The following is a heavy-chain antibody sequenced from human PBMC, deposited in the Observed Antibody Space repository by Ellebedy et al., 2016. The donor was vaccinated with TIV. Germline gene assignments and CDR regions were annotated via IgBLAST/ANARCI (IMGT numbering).Heavy chain of an antibody. D-gene: IGHD2-2*01. CDR3: TREPVDAERAFDY. CDR1: GFTFGDYA. CDR2: IRSKAYGGTT. Sequence: GGSLRLSXTASGFTFGDYAMSWFRQAPGKGLEWVGFIRSKAYGGTTEYAASVKGRFTISRDDSKSIAYLQMNSLKTEDTAVYYCTREPVDAERAFDYWGQGTLVTVSS. V-gene: IGHV3-49*03. J-gene: IGHJ4*02.